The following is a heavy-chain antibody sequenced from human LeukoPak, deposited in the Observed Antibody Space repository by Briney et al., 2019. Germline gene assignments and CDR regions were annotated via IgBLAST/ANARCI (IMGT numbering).Heavy chain of an antibody. CDR2: IYHSGST. D-gene: IGHD5-24*01. CDR1: GYSISSGYY. V-gene: IGHV4-38-2*02. J-gene: IGHJ3*02. Sequence: PSETLSLTCTVCGYSISSGYYWGWIRQPPGKGLEWIGSIYHSGSTYYNPSLKSRVTISVDTSKNQFSLKLSSVTAADTAVYYCASRDVSEGAFDIWGQGTMVTVSS. CDR3: ASRDVSEGAFDI.